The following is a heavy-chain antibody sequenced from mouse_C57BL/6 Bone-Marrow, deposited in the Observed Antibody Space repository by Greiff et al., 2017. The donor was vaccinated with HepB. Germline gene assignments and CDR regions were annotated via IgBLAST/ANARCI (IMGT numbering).Heavy chain of an antibody. Sequence: QVQLKESGAELVRPGASVTLSCKASGYTFTDYEMHWVKQTPVHGLEWIGAIDPETGGTAYNQKFKGKAILTADKSSSTAYMELRSLTSEDSAVYYCTRAIGYYSNPWYFDVWGTGTTVTVSS. CDR2: IDPETGGT. CDR1: GYTFTDYE. CDR3: TRAIGYYSNPWYFDV. J-gene: IGHJ1*03. D-gene: IGHD2-5*01. V-gene: IGHV1-15*01.